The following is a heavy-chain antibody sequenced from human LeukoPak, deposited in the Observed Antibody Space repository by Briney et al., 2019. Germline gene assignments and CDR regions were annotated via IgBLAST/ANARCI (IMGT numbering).Heavy chain of an antibody. J-gene: IGHJ6*02. V-gene: IGHV3-53*01. D-gene: IGHD6-25*01. CDR3: ARSRGYGVTGGMDV. CDR1: EFTVSSNY. CDR2: IYSDGST. Sequence: GGSLRLSCAASEFTVSSNYMSWVRQAPGKGLEWVSVIYSDGSTYYAVSVKGRYSISGDNSKNMLYLQMNSLRADDTAVYYCARSRGYGVTGGMDVWGQGTTVTVSS.